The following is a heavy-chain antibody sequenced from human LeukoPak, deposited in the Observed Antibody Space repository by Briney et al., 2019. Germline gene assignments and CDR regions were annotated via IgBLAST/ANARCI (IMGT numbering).Heavy chain of an antibody. Sequence: GGSLRLSCAASGFTFSSYSMNWVRQAPGKGLEWVSSISSSSSYIYYADSVKGRFTISRDNAKNSLYLQMNSLRAEDTAVYYCARDVYDFWSGHYFDYWGQGTLVTVSS. CDR2: ISSSSSYI. J-gene: IGHJ4*02. V-gene: IGHV3-21*01. CDR1: GFTFSSYS. CDR3: ARDVYDFWSGHYFDY. D-gene: IGHD3-3*01.